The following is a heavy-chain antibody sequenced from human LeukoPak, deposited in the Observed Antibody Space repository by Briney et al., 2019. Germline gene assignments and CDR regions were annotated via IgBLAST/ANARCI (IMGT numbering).Heavy chain of an antibody. CDR2: INPISADT. V-gene: IGHV1-2*02. Sequence: GASVKVSCKASRYTFTGYYIHWVRQAPGQGLEWMGWINPISADTRYALRFQGRVTMTRDTSISTAYMELSRLRSDDTAVYYCAREGTPIVVVTAPDYWGQGTLVTVSS. J-gene: IGHJ4*02. CDR1: RYTFTGYY. D-gene: IGHD2-21*02. CDR3: AREGTPIVVVTAPDY.